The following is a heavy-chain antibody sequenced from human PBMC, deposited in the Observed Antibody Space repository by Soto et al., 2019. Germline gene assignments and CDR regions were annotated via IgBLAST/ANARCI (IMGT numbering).Heavy chain of an antibody. J-gene: IGHJ4*02. CDR3: AREGEYRSGNYCLDY. CDR1: GYFIASGYY. D-gene: IGHD3-22*01. CDR2: SYHSGSN. V-gene: IGHV4-38-2*02. Sequence: PWGTLCLTCAASGYFIASGYYWGWLREPPGKGLECIGISYHSGSNFYNPSLKSRVTLSLDKSNNNFSLKLNPLTAADTAVYYCAREGEYRSGNYCLDYWGQGTTVTVSS.